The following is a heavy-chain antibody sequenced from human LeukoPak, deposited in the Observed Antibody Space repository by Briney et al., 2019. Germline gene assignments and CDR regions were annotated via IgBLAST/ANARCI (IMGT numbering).Heavy chain of an antibody. CDR1: GGSFSGYY. CDR2: INHSGST. J-gene: IGHJ4*02. CDR3: ARGGSSWVY. D-gene: IGHD6-13*01. Sequence: SETLSLACAVYGGSFSGYYWSWIRQPPGKGLEWIGEINHSGSTNYNPSLKSRVTISVDTSKNQFSLKLSSVTAADTAVCYCARGGSSWVYWGQGTLVTVSS. V-gene: IGHV4-34*01.